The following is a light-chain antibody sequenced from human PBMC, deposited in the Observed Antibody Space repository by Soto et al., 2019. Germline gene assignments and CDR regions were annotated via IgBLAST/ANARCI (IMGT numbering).Light chain of an antibody. CDR3: QQYDNSPLT. V-gene: IGKV3-20*01. J-gene: IGKJ4*01. Sequence: EIVLTQSPGTLSLSPGERATLSCTASQSISGSYLAWYQQKPGQAPRVVIYGVSRRATGIPDRFSGSGSGTDFTLTISRLEPEDFAGYYCQQYDNSPLTFGGGTKVDIK. CDR2: GVS. CDR1: QSISGSY.